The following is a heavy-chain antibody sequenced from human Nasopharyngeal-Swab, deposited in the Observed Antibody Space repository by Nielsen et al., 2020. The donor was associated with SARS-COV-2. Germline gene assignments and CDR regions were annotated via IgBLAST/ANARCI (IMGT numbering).Heavy chain of an antibody. Sequence: GGSLRLSCSASGFTFSSYAMHWVRQAPGKGLEYVSAISSNGGSTYYADSVKGRFTISRDNSKNTLYLQMNSLRAEDTAVYYCARDSPHQSLDPYYYMDVWGKGTTVTVSS. J-gene: IGHJ6*03. V-gene: IGHV3-64*04. D-gene: IGHD6-19*01. CDR1: GFTFSSYA. CDR2: ISSNGGST. CDR3: ARDSPHQSLDPYYYMDV.